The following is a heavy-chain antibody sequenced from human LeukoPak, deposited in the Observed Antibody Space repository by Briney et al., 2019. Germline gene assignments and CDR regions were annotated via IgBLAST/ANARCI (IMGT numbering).Heavy chain of an antibody. CDR2: IRYDGSNK. CDR3: AKDGGSDPDSFDI. V-gene: IGHV3-30*02. Sequence: GGSLRLSCAASGFIFNTYVMHWVRQAPGKGLEWLAFIRYDGSNKNYADSVKVRFTISRDNTKNSLYLQMNSLRAEDTAVYYCAKDGGSDPDSFDIWGQGTMVTVSS. D-gene: IGHD2-15*01. J-gene: IGHJ3*02. CDR1: GFIFNTYV.